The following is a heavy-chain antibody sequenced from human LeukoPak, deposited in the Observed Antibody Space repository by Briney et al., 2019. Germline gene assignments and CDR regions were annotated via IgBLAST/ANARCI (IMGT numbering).Heavy chain of an antibody. CDR3: AREPPEYQLPHPFDY. CDR1: GGSISSSSYY. D-gene: IGHD2-2*01. J-gene: IGHJ4*02. CDR2: IYYSGST. V-gene: IGHV4-39*07. Sequence: PSETLSLTCTVSGGSISSSSYYWGWIRQPPGKGLEWIGSIYYSGSTYYNPSLKSRVTISVDTSKNQFSLKLSSVTAADTAVYYCAREPPEYQLPHPFDYWGQGTLVTVSS.